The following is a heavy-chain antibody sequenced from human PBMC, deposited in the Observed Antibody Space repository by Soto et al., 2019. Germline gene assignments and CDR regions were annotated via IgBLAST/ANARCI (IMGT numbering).Heavy chain of an antibody. J-gene: IGHJ6*02. CDR2: INPNSGGT. V-gene: IGHV1-2*04. CDR3: ARSQRDYYGSGSRPMDV. Sequence: QVQLVQSGAEVKKPGASVKVSCKASGYTFTGYYMPWVRQAPGQGLEWIGWINPNSGGTNYAQKFQGWVTMTRDTSISTAYMELSRLRSADTAVYYCARSQRDYYGSGSRPMDVWGQGTTVTVSS. CDR1: GYTFTGYY. D-gene: IGHD3-10*01.